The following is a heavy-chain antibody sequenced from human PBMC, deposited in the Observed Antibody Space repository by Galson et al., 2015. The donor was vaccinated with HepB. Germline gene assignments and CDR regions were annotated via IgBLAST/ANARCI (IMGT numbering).Heavy chain of an antibody. CDR3: ARGAGTSHGYGFVDYYYYMDV. V-gene: IGHV3-33*01. J-gene: IGHJ6*03. CDR1: GFTFKNYG. CDR2: IQYDGSDK. D-gene: IGHD5-18*01. Sequence: SLRLSCAASGFTFKNYGLHWARQAPGKGLEWVALIQYDGSDKYYADSVKGRFTISRDNSKNTVSLQMNTLRAEYTAVYYCARGAGTSHGYGFVDYYYYMDVWGRGTTVTVSS.